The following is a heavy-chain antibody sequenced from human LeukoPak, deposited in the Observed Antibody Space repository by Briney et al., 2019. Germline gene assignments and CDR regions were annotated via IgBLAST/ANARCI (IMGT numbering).Heavy chain of an antibody. CDR3: ANQGYSYGYGRIDY. CDR1: GFTFSSYA. J-gene: IGHJ4*02. V-gene: IGHV3-23*01. CDR2: ISGSGGST. Sequence: GGSLRLSCAASGFTFSSYAMSWVRQAPGKGLEWVSAISGSGGSTYYADSVKGWFTISRDNSKNTLYLQMNSLRAEDTAVYYCANQGYSYGYGRIDYWGQGTLVTVSS. D-gene: IGHD5-18*01.